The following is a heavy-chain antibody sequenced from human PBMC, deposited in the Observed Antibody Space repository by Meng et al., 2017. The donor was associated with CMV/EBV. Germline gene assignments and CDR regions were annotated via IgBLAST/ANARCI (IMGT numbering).Heavy chain of an antibody. D-gene: IGHD1-26*01. CDR3: ARTYSQWELLRNPTIGAFDI. J-gene: IGHJ3*02. Sequence: SETLSLTCTVSGGSISSFSFYWVWIRPPPGKGLGWIGSIYYSGSTYYNPSLKSRVTISVDTSKNQFSLKLSSVTAADTAVYYGARTYSQWELLRNPTIGAFDIWGQGTMVTVSS. CDR1: GGSISSFSFY. CDR2: IYYSGST. V-gene: IGHV4-39*07.